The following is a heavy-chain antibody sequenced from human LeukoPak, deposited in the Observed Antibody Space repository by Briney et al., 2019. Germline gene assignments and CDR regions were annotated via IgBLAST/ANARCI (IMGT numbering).Heavy chain of an antibody. CDR1: GGSISSYY. J-gene: IGHJ4*02. Sequence: SETLSLTSTVSGGSISSYYWSWIRQPPGKGLEWIGYIYYSGSTNYNPSLKSRVTISVDTSKNQFSLKLSSVTAADTAVYYCARSVTMVRGVPYYFDYWGQGTLVTVSS. V-gene: IGHV4-59*01. D-gene: IGHD3-10*01. CDR2: IYYSGST. CDR3: ARSVTMVRGVPYYFDY.